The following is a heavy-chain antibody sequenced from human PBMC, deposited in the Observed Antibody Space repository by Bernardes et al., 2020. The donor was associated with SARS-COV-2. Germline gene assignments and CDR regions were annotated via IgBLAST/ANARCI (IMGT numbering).Heavy chain of an antibody. CDR1: GFTFSNYW. Sequence: GGSLRLSCAASGFTFSNYWMTWVRQAPGKGLEWVANIKHDGSEIDYVDSVKGRFTISRDNTKNSLYLQMNSLRAEDTAVYYCARSKQLYLQDYWGQGTLVTVSS. J-gene: IGHJ4*02. D-gene: IGHD3-10*01. CDR3: ARSKQLYLQDY. V-gene: IGHV3-7*01. CDR2: IKHDGSEI.